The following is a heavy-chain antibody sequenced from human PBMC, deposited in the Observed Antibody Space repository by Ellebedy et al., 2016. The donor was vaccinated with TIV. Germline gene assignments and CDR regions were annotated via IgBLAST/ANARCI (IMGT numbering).Heavy chain of an antibody. V-gene: IGHV3-30*07. J-gene: IGHJ4*02. D-gene: IGHD5-24*01. CDR3: ARASDGYNYGLAY. Sequence: DSVKGRFTSSGDSSKNTLYLEMNSLRVEDTAVYYCARASDGYNYGLAYWGQGTLVTVSS.